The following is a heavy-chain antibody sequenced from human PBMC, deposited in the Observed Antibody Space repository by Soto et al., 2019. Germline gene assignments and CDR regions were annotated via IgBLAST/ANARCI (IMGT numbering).Heavy chain of an antibody. Sequence: QVQLVESGGGVVQPGRSLRLSCAVSGFTLRNHGMHWVRQSPGKGLEWVAVVSFDGRDEYYANSVKGRFTVSRDNSRNTAYLQMNSLTDEDTAVYYCAKLCRSLGFGSMRYFDSSDSDWYLDLWGRGTLVTVSS. D-gene: IGHD3-22*01. CDR2: VSFDGRDE. J-gene: IGHJ2*01. V-gene: IGHV3-30*18. CDR1: GFTLRNHG. CDR3: AKLCRSLGFGSMRYFDSSDSDWYLDL.